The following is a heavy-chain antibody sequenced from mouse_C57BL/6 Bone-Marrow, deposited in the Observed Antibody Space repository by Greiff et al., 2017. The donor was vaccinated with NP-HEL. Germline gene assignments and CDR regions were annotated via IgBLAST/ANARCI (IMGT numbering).Heavy chain of an antibody. CDR3: ARRSLYFDY. V-gene: IGHV7-1*01. CDR2: SRNKANDYTT. Sequence: EVQLMESGGGLVQSGRSLRLSCATSGFTFSDFYMEWVRQAPGQGLEWIAASRNKANDYTTEYSASVKGRFIVSRDTSQSILYLQMNALRAEDTAIYYCARRSLYFDYWGQGTTLTVSS. J-gene: IGHJ2*01. CDR1: GFTFSDFY.